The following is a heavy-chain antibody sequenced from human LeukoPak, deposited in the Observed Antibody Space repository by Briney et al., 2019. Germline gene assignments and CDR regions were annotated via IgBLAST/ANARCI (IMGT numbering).Heavy chain of an antibody. J-gene: IGHJ4*02. CDR1: GFTFSNYG. CDR3: AKDLVRKVRGVIRGVDY. Sequence: PGGSLRLSCAASGFTFSNYGMHWVRQAPGKGLEWVAFIQYDGSNKYYADSVKGRFTISRDNAKNSLYLQMNSLRAEDTAVYYCAKDLVRKVRGVIRGVDYWGQGTLVTVSS. V-gene: IGHV3-30*02. CDR2: IQYDGSNK. D-gene: IGHD3-10*01.